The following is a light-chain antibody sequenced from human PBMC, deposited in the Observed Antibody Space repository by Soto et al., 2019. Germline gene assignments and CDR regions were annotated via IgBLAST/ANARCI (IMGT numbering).Light chain of an antibody. CDR3: QLYGSSSYT. Sequence: EIVLTQSPGTLSLSPGERATLSCRASQTVSSNYLAWYQQKPGQSPRLLIYGASSRATGIPDRFSGSGSGTDFTLTISRLEPEDFAVYYCQLYGSSSYTFGQGTKLEIK. CDR2: GAS. J-gene: IGKJ2*01. V-gene: IGKV3-20*01. CDR1: QTVSSNY.